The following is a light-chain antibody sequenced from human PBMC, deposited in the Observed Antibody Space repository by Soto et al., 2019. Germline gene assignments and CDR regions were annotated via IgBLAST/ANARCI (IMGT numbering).Light chain of an antibody. CDR1: SSNIGNYY. J-gene: IGLJ1*01. V-gene: IGLV1-51*02. CDR3: GTWDSSLSIFV. Sequence: QSVLTQPPSVSGAPRQKVTMSFSGGSSNIGNYYVSWHQQLPGTAPKLLIYQNDKRPSGIPDRFSGSKSGTSATLGITGLQAGDEADYYCGTWDSSLSIFVFGTGTKVTVL. CDR2: QND.